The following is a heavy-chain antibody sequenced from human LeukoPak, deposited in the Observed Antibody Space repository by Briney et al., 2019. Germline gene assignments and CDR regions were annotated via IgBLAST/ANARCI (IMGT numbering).Heavy chain of an antibody. J-gene: IGHJ4*02. CDR3: ARDLGGIAGS. V-gene: IGHV3-74*01. Sequence: GGSLRLSCAASGFTFTRYWMHWVRQVPGKGLDWVSRINEDGSITTHAASVRGRFTISRDNARDTLYLQMNSLRSEDTAVYYCARDLGGIAGSWGQGTLVTVSS. D-gene: IGHD1-26*01. CDR1: GFTFTRYW. CDR2: INEDGSIT.